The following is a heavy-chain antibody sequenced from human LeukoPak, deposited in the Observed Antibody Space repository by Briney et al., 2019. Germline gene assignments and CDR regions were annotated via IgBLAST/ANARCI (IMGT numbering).Heavy chain of an antibody. V-gene: IGHV1-18*01. CDR2: ISAYNGNT. Sequence: APVKVSCKASGYTFTSYGISWVRQAPGQGLEWMGWISAYNGNTNYAQKLQGRVTMTTDTSTSTAYMELRSLRSDDTAVYYCARQYCSGGSCYIDYWGQGTLVTVSS. CDR3: ARQYCSGGSCYIDY. CDR1: GYTFTSYG. J-gene: IGHJ4*02. D-gene: IGHD2-15*01.